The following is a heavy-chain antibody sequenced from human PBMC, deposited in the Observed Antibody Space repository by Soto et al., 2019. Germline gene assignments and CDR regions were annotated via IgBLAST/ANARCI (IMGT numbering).Heavy chain of an antibody. J-gene: IGHJ4*02. CDR1: GGSISSSSYY. D-gene: IGHD3-10*01. CDR2: IYYSGST. Sequence: QLQLQESGPGLVKPSETLSLTCTVSGGSISSSSYYWGWIRQPPGKGLEWIGSIYYSGSTYYNPSLKSRVTISVDTSKNQFSLKLSSVTAADTAVYYCARHMWTYYGSVMPPPYYFDYWGQGTLVTVSS. V-gene: IGHV4-39*01. CDR3: ARHMWTYYGSVMPPPYYFDY.